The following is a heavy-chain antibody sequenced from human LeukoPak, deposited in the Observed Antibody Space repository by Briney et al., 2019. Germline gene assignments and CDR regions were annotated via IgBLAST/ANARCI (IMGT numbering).Heavy chain of an antibody. CDR2: INPNSGGT. J-gene: IGHJ4*02. CDR1: GYTFTGYY. V-gene: IGHV1-2*06. CDR3: ARGAGTDFDY. Sequence: ASVKVFCKASGYTFTGYYMHWVRQAPGQGLECMGRINPNSGGTKYAQDFQDSVTMTRDTSISTAYMELSRLRSDDTAVYYRARGAGTDFDYWSQGTLVTVSS.